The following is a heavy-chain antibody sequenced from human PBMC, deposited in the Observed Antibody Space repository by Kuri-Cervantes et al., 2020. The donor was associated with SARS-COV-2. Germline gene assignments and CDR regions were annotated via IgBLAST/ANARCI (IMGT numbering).Heavy chain of an antibody. V-gene: IGHV3-30*18. D-gene: IGHD3-3*02. Sequence: GGSLRLSCAASGFTFSSYGMHWVRQAPGKGLEWVAVISYDGSNKYYADSVKGRLTISRDNSKNTLYLQMNSLRAEDTAVYYCAKARYRSFSNSISDFWGQGTLVTVSS. CDR1: GFTFSSYG. CDR2: ISYDGSNK. CDR3: AKARYRSFSNSISDF. J-gene: IGHJ4*02.